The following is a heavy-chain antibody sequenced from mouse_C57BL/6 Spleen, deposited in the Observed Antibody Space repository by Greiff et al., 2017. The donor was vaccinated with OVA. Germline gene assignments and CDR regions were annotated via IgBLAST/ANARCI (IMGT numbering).Heavy chain of an antibody. V-gene: IGHV1-69*01. CDR3: ARRLLRARDY. CDR1: GYTFTSYW. Sequence: QVQLQQPGAELVMPGASVKLSCKASGYTFTSYWMHWVKQRPGQGLEWIGEIDPSDSYTNYNQKFKGKSTLTVDKSSSTAYMQLSSLTSEDSAVYYCARRLLRARDYWGQGTSVTVSS. D-gene: IGHD1-1*01. CDR2: IDPSDSYT. J-gene: IGHJ4*01.